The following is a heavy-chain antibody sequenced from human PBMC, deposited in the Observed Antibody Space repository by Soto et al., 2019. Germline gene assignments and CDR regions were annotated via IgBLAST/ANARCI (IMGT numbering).Heavy chain of an antibody. V-gene: IGHV3-23*01. D-gene: IGHD3-3*01. J-gene: IGHJ5*02. CDR3: AKDPYYDFWSGYLQS. Sequence: GGSLRLSCAASGFTFSSYAMSWVRQAPGKGLEWVSAISGSGGSTYYADSVKGRFTISRDNSKNTLYLKMNSLRAEDTAVYYCAKDPYYDFWSGYLQSWGQGTMVTVSS. CDR1: GFTFSSYA. CDR2: ISGSGGST.